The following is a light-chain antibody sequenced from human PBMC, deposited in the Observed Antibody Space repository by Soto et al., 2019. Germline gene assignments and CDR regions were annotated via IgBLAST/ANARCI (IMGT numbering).Light chain of an antibody. V-gene: IGKV3-20*01. J-gene: IGKJ4*01. CDR1: QSVSSSY. Sequence: EIVVCQSPGTVSLSHGERATLSCRASQSVSSSYLAWYQQKPGQAPRLLIYGASSRATGIPDRFSGSGSGTDFTLTISRLEPEDFAVYYCQQYGSSALTFGGGTKVDIK. CDR3: QQYGSSALT. CDR2: GAS.